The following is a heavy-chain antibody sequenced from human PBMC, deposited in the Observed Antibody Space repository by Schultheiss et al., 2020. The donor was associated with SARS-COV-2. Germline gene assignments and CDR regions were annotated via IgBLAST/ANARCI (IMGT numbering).Heavy chain of an antibody. CDR1: GFTFSSYW. V-gene: IGHV3-23*01. CDR3: ARSVVTTVDPGYFDY. CDR2: ISGSGGST. D-gene: IGHD4-23*01. J-gene: IGHJ4*02. Sequence: GGSLRLSCAASGFTFSSYWMSWVRQAPGKGLEWVSAISGSGGSTYYADSVKGRFTISRDNSKNTLYLQMNSLRAEDTAVYYCARSVVTTVDPGYFDYWGQGTLVTVSS.